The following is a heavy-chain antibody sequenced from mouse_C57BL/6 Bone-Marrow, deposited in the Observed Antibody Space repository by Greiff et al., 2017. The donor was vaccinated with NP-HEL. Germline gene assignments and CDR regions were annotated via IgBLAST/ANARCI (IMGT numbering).Heavy chain of an antibody. V-gene: IGHV14-4*01. CDR1: GFNIKDDY. CDR3: TTYYPFDY. J-gene: IGHJ2*01. Sequence: DVKLVESGAELVRPGASVKLSCTASGFNIKDDYMHWVKQRPEQGLEWIGWIDPENGDTEYASKFQGKATITADTSSNTAYLQLSSLTSEDTAVYYCTTYYPFDYWGQGTTLTVSS. D-gene: IGHD1-1*01. CDR2: IDPENGDT.